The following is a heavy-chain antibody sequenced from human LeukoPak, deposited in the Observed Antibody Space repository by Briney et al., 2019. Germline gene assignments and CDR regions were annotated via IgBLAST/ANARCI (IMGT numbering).Heavy chain of an antibody. CDR3: ARGSYQKPNDSSGYYQIDY. CDR1: GGSFSGYY. D-gene: IGHD3-22*01. Sequence: SETLSLTCAVYGGSFSGYYWSWIRQPPGKGLEWIREINHSGSTNYNPSLKSRVTISVDTSKNQFSLKLSSVTAADTAVYYCARGSYQKPNDSSGYYQIDYWGQGTLVTVSS. CDR2: INHSGST. V-gene: IGHV4-34*01. J-gene: IGHJ4*02.